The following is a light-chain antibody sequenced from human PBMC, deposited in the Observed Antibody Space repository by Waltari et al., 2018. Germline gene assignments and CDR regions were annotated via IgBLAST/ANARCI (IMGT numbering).Light chain of an antibody. CDR3: SSYMDTTTLEL. V-gene: IGLV2-14*03. J-gene: IGLJ2*01. CDR2: DVT. Sequence: QSALTQPASVSGSPGQSITISCTGTSSDVGSYNYVSWYQQHPGKAPKLIIYDVTKRPSGVSQRFSGSKSGNTASLTISGLQADDEADYYCSSYMDTTTLELFGGGTSLTVL. CDR1: SSDVGSYNY.